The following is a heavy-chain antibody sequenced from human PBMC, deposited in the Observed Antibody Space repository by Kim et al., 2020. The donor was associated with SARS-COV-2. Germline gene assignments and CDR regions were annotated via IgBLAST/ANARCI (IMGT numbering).Heavy chain of an antibody. Sequence: SETLSLTCGVFGGSLSGNYWSWIRQTPGKGLEWIGEVNHSGFTNYNPALKRRVTVSVDPSKNQFSLKLSSVTATDTAVYYCARRNSDGYVYFDFCGQGTLVTVSS. V-gene: IGHV4-34*01. D-gene: IGHD3-16*01. CDR2: VNHSGFT. CDR1: GGSLSGNY. CDR3: ARRNSDGYVYFDF. J-gene: IGHJ4*02.